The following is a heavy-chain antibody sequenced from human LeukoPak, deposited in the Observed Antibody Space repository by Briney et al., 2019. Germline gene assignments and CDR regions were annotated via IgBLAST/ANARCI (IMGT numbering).Heavy chain of an antibody. CDR3: AGHETGPYFDY. D-gene: IGHD3-9*01. Sequence: GESLKISRKGSGYSFATYWIGWVRQMPGKGLECMGIIYPGDSDTRYSPSFQGQVTISADKSFSTAYLQWSSLKASDTAMYYCAGHETGPYFDYWGQGTLVTVSS. CDR2: IYPGDSDT. V-gene: IGHV5-51*01. J-gene: IGHJ4*02. CDR1: GYSFATYW.